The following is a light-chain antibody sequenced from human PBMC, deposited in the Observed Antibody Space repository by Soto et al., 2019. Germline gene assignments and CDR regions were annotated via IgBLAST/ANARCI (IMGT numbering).Light chain of an antibody. Sequence: DIVMTQSPDSLAVSLGERATINCKSSQSILYSSNNENYLTWYHQKPGQPPKLLIYWASTRESGVPDRFSGSGSGTDFTLTISSLQAEDVAVYYCQQYYSAPWTFGQGTKVEIK. CDR2: WAS. CDR1: QSILYSSNNENY. V-gene: IGKV4-1*01. J-gene: IGKJ1*01. CDR3: QQYYSAPWT.